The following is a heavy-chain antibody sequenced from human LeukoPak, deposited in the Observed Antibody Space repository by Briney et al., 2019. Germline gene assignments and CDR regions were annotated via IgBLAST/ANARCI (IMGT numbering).Heavy chain of an antibody. V-gene: IGHV3-23*01. CDR3: AKVKDGYNFRPIRYYYYGMDV. CDR1: GFTFSSYA. Sequence: PGGSLRLSCTASGFTFSSYAMSWVRQAPGKGLEWVSGITGDDGRTFYADSVKGHFTISRDNSKNTLYLQMNSLRAEDTAVYYCAKVKDGYNFRPIRYYYYGMDVWGQGTTVTVSS. J-gene: IGHJ6*02. D-gene: IGHD5-24*01. CDR2: ITGDDGRT.